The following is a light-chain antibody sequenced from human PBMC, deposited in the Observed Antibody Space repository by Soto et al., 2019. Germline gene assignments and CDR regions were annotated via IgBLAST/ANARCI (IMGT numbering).Light chain of an antibody. CDR2: DVD. J-gene: IGLJ1*01. V-gene: IGLV2-11*01. Sequence: QSVLTQPRSVSGSPGQSVTISCTGTSSDVGGYNYVSWYQHHPGKAPKLMIYDVDKRPSGVPGRFSGSKSGNTASLTISGLQAEDEADYYCNSYTSDYTYVFGTGTKVTVL. CDR3: NSYTSDYTYV. CDR1: SSDVGGYNY.